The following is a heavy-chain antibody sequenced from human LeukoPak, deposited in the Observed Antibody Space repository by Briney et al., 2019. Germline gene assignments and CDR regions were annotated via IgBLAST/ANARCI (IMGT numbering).Heavy chain of an antibody. V-gene: IGHV4-34*01. CDR3: ARGFEGSGSLKYSHLGFDP. D-gene: IGHD3-10*01. CDR2: INHSGNT. CDR1: GGSFSGYY. Sequence: SETLSLTCAVYGGSFSGYYWSWIRQPPGKGLEWIGGINHSGNTNYNPSLKSRVTISVDTSKNQFSLKLSSVTAADTAVYYCARGFEGSGSLKYSHLGFDPWGQGTLVTVSS. J-gene: IGHJ5*02.